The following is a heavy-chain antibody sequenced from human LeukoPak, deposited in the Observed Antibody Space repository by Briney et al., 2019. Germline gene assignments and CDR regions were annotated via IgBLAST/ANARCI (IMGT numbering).Heavy chain of an antibody. Sequence: GGSLRLSCAASGFTFSSYARSWVRQAPGKGREWVSAISGSGGSTYYADSVKGRFTISRDNSKNTLYLQMNSLRAEDTAVYYCAKDRGSTSCYFDYWGQGTLVTVSS. V-gene: IGHV3-23*01. J-gene: IGHJ4*02. CDR1: GFTFSSYA. D-gene: IGHD2-2*01. CDR2: ISGSGGST. CDR3: AKDRGSTSCYFDY.